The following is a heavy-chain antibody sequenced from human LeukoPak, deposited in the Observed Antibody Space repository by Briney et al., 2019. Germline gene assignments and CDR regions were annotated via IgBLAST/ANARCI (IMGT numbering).Heavy chain of an antibody. D-gene: IGHD3-3*01. V-gene: IGHV1-8*03. CDR2: MNPNSGNT. CDR1: GYTFTSYD. CDR3: AREAYDFWSGYLHYMDV. Sequence: ASVKVSCKASGYTFTSYDINWVRQATGQGPEWMGWMNPNSGNTGYAQKFQGRVTITRNTSISTAYMELSSLRSEDTAVYYCAREAYDFWSGYLHYMDVWGKGTTVTVSS. J-gene: IGHJ6*03.